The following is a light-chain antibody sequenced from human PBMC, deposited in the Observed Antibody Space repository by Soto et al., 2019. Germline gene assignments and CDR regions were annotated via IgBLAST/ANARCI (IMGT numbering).Light chain of an antibody. CDR2: EVS. V-gene: IGLV2-8*01. CDR1: SSDVGGYKY. CDR3: SSYAGSNNLI. J-gene: IGLJ2*01. Sequence: QSVLTQPPSASGSPGQSVTISCTGTSSDVGGYKYVSWYQRHPGKAPKLIIYEVSRRPPGVPDRFSGSKSGNTASLTVSGLHAEDEADYYCSSYAGSNNLIFGGGTKLTVL.